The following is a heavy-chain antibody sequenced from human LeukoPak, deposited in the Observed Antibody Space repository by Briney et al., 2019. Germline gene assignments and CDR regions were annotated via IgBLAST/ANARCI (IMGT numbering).Heavy chain of an antibody. V-gene: IGHV1-2*02. CDR3: ARDRTTVVTHYWYFDL. J-gene: IGHJ2*01. Sequence: ASVKVSCKASGYTFTGYYMHWVRQAPGQGLEWMGWTNPNSGGTNYAQKFQGRVTMTRDTSISTAYMELSRLRSDDTAVYYCARDRTTVVTHYWYFDLWGRGTLVTVSS. D-gene: IGHD4-23*01. CDR2: TNPNSGGT. CDR1: GYTFTGYY.